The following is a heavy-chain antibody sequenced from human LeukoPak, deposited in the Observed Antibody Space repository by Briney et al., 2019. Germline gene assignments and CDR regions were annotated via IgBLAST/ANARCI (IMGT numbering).Heavy chain of an antibody. V-gene: IGHV4-34*01. Sequence: KPSETLSLTCAVYGGSFSGYYWSWIRQPPGKGLEWIGEINHSGSTNYNPSLKSRVTISVDTSKNQFSLKLSSVTAADTAVYYCAGGIAARQLYYYYYGMDVWGQGTTVTVSS. CDR2: INHSGST. D-gene: IGHD6-6*01. J-gene: IGHJ6*02. CDR1: GGSFSGYY. CDR3: AGGIAARQLYYYYYGMDV.